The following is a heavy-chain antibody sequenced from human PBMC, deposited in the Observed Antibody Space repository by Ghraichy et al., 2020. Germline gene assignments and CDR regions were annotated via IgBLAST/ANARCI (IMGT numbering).Heavy chain of an antibody. V-gene: IGHV3-7*03. J-gene: IGHJ6*02. Sequence: GESLNISCEASAFPFSSFWMTWVRQVPGKGLEWVANIKEDGSQKKYLDSVKGRFTISRDNAKNSLYLQMDSLRAEDTAIYYCARRVAVPGVAGWGYNIDVWGQGTTVTVSS. D-gene: IGHD6-19*01. CDR2: IKEDGSQK. CDR3: ARRVAVPGVAGWGYNIDV. CDR1: AFPFSSFW.